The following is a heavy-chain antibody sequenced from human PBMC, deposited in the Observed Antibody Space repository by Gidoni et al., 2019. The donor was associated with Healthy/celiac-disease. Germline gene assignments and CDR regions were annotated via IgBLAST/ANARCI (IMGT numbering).Heavy chain of an antibody. CDR2: IRSSGSTI. CDR1: GFTFSDYY. Sequence: QVQLVESGGGLVKPGGSLRLSCAPSGFTFSDYYMSWLRQAPGKGLEWVSYIRSSGSTIYYADSGKGRFTISRDNAKNSLYLQMNSLRAEDTAVYYCARGIGVGSTACMDVWGQGTTVTVSS. V-gene: IGHV3-11*01. J-gene: IGHJ6*02. D-gene: IGHD2-2*01. CDR3: ARGIGVGSTACMDV.